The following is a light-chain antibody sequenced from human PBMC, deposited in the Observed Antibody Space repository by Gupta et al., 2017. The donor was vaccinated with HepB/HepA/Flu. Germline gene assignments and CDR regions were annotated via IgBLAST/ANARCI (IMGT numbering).Light chain of an antibody. CDR2: AAS. Sequence: DIQLTQSPSFLSPSVGDRVTITCRASQDISSYLVWYQQKPGKAPKLLIYAASTLQSGVPSRFSGSGSVTDFSLTMRSLHPEHFATYYCQQFTGYGLTFGGGTRLGIK. CDR3: QQFTGYGLT. CDR1: QDISSY. J-gene: IGKJ4*01. V-gene: IGKV1-9*01.